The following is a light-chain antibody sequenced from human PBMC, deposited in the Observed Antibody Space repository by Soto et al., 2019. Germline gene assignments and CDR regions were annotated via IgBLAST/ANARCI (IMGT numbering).Light chain of an antibody. V-gene: IGLV1-51*01. CDR3: EAWDSNLSGGV. J-gene: IGLJ2*01. CDR1: RSNIGNNY. CDR2: DND. Sequence: QSVLTQPPSVSAAPGQKVTGACSGSRSNIGNNYVSWYQHLPGTAPKLLIYDNDKRPSGIPDRFSASKSGTSATLDITGLQTGDEADYYCEAWDSNLSGGVFGGGTTVTVL.